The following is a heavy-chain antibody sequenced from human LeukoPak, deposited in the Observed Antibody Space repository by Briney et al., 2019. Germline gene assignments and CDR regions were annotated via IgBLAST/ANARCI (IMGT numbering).Heavy chain of an antibody. CDR2: IYYSGRT. CDR1: GFTVSSNY. D-gene: IGHD4-17*01. Sequence: GSLRLSCAASGFTVSSNYMSWVRQAPGKGLEWIGSIYYSGRTNYNPSLSSRLTISVDTSKNHFSLRLRSVTAADTAVYYCARLPTGFPNWFDPWGPGALVTVSA. J-gene: IGHJ5*02. CDR3: ARLPTGFPNWFDP. V-gene: IGHV4-39*02.